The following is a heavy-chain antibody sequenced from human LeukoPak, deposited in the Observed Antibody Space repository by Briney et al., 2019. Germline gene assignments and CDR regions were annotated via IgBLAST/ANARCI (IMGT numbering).Heavy chain of an antibody. V-gene: IGHV3-66*01. D-gene: IGHD2-15*01. CDR1: GFTVSSNY. Sequence: GGSLRLSCAASGFTVSSNYMSWVRQAPGKGLEWVSVIYSDGSGGGTYYADSVKGRFTISRDNAKNSLYLQMNSLRAEDTAVYHCARDTWDIVVVVAAPTDHDAFDIWGQGTMVTVSS. CDR2: IYSDGSGGGT. J-gene: IGHJ3*02. CDR3: ARDTWDIVVVVAAPTDHDAFDI.